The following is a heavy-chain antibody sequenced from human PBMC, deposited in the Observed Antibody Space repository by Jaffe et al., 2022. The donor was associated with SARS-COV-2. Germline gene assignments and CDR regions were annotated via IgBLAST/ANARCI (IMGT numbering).Heavy chain of an antibody. D-gene: IGHD2-2*01. Sequence: QVRLQESGPGLVKPSETLSLTCTVSGGSISDYYWSWIRQPPGRGLEWIGYTHDSGSANYNPSLKSRVTISVDRSKNQISLKLSSVTVADTAVYRCARIASTSLPHYYYYMDVWGKGSTVTVSS. CDR1: GGSISDYY. CDR2: THDSGSA. V-gene: IGHV4-59*12. CDR3: ARIASTSLPHYYYYMDV. J-gene: IGHJ6*03.